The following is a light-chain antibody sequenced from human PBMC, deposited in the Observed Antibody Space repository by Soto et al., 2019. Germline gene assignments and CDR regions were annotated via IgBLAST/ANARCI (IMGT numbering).Light chain of an antibody. CDR3: QQSYSTPPT. CDR2: APS. Sequence: DIQMTQSPSSLSASVGDRVTITCRASQSISSYLNWYQQKPGKAPKLLTYAPSSLQSGAPSRFSGSGSGTDFTLTISSLQPEDFATYYCQQSYSTPPTFGGGTKVEI. CDR1: QSISSY. J-gene: IGKJ4*01. V-gene: IGKV1-39*01.